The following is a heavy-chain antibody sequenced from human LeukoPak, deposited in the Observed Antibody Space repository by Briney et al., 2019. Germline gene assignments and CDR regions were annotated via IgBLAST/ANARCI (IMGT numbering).Heavy chain of an antibody. J-gene: IGHJ4*02. CDR2: ISWNSGKT. V-gene: IGHV3-9*01. CDR1: GFTFDDYC. D-gene: IGHD2-21*01. Sequence: QTGGSLRLSCAAYGFTFDDYCMHWVRQPPGKGLEWVSGISWNSGKTGYADSVKGRITISKDNAKNSLYLQMNSLRTEDTALYYCAKAYCGTDCPPDYWGQGTVVSVSS. CDR3: AKAYCGTDCPPDY.